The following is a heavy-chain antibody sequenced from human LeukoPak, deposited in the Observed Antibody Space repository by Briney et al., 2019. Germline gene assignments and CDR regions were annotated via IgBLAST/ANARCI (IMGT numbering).Heavy chain of an antibody. J-gene: IGHJ4*02. D-gene: IGHD3-10*01. CDR3: ARSYYYGSGYFDY. CDR1: GFTFSSYG. Sequence: GRSLRLSCAASGFTFSSYGMHWVRQAPGKGLEWVAVISYDGSNKYYADSVKGRFTISRDNSKNTLYLQMNSLRAEDTAVYYCARSYYYGSGYFDYWGQGTLVTVSS. V-gene: IGHV3-30*03. CDR2: ISYDGSNK.